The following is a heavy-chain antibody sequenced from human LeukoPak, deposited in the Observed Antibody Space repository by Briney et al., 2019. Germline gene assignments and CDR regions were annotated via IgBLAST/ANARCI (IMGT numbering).Heavy chain of an antibody. V-gene: IGHV1-69*13. CDR1: GGSLSTSA. Sequence: VKVSCMQSGGSLSTSAFSLVRQAPGQGLEWMGEVSAVFIVPKYAQKFQDRLSITADATSSATYMELSSLTSLDTPVYFCATAPTPTLDYNDPASFSSYFDSWGQGTLVTVSS. CDR3: ATAPTPTLDYNDPASFSSYFDS. D-gene: IGHD4-11*01. CDR2: VSAVFIVP. J-gene: IGHJ4*02.